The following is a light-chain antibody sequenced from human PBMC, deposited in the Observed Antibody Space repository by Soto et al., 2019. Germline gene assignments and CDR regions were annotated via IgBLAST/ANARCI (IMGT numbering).Light chain of an antibody. J-gene: IGKJ1*01. Sequence: MTQTPLALSVAPEQPASISCKSSQSLLHITGETFLFWYLQKPGQSPQLLIYEVSTRVSGVPDRFSGSGSGTDFTLDISRVEAEDVGVYYCMQSLQTPWTFGQGTQVDIK. V-gene: IGKV2-29*03. CDR2: EVS. CDR3: MQSLQTPWT. CDR1: QSLLHITGETF.